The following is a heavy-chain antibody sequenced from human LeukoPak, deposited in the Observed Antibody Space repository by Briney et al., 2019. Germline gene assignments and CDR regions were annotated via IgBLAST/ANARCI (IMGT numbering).Heavy chain of an antibody. V-gene: IGHV1-2*02. CDR3: ARAVVPAAHDY. J-gene: IGHJ4*02. D-gene: IGHD2-2*01. Sequence: ASVKVSCTASGYTFTGYYIHWVRHWVRQAPGQGLEWMGWINPNNGGTNYAQKFLGRVTMTRDTSISTAYMEPSRLRSDDTAVYYCARAVVPAAHDYWGQGTLVTVSS. CDR1: GYTFTGYY. CDR2: INPNNGGT.